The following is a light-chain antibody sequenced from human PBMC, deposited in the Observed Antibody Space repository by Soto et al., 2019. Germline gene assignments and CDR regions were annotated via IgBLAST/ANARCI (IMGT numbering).Light chain of an antibody. J-gene: IGKJ1*01. CDR1: QGISSY. Sequence: DIQLTQSPSFLSASVGDRVTITCRASQGISSYLSWYQQKPGKAPNLLIYAASTLQSGVPSRFSGSGSGTEFTLTIRSLQPEDFATYYCQQSYSTPRTFGQGTKVEIK. CDR2: AAS. V-gene: IGKV1-9*01. CDR3: QQSYSTPRT.